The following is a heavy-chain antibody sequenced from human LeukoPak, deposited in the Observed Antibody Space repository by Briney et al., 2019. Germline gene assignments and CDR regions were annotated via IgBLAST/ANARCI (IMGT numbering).Heavy chain of an antibody. CDR2: IYTSGST. J-gene: IGHJ4*02. Sequence: PSETLSLTCTVSGGSISSGSYYWSWIRQPAGKGLEWIGRIYTSGSTNYNPSLKSRVTMSVDTSKNQFSLKLSSVTAADTAVYYCARDAYYYDSSGYSTVDDWGQGTLVTVSS. V-gene: IGHV4-61*02. CDR3: ARDAYYYDSSGYSTVDD. CDR1: GGSISSGSYY. D-gene: IGHD3-22*01.